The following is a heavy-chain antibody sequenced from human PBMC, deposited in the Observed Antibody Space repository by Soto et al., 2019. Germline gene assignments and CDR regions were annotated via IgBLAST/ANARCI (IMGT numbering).Heavy chain of an antibody. D-gene: IGHD1-26*01. CDR2: IIPILGIA. CDR1: GCTFSSYT. CDR3: ARVGVGDVNWFDP. V-gene: IGHV1-69*02. Sequence: ASVKVSCKSSGCTFSSYTISWVRQAPGQGLEWMGRIIPILGIANYAQKFQGRVTITADKSTSTAYMELSSLRSEDTAVYYCARVGVGDVNWFDPWGQGTLVTVSS. J-gene: IGHJ5*02.